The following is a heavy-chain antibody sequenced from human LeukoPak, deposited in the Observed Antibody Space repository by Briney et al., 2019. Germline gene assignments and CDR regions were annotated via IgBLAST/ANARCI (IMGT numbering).Heavy chain of an antibody. V-gene: IGHV1-2*06. J-gene: IGHJ5*02. CDR1: GHTFTGYY. CDR3: ARDLKYQLLLGWFDP. Sequence: ASVKVSCKASGHTFTGYYIHWVRQAPGQGLEWMGRINPNNGATNYAQKFQGRVTVTRDTSISIVYMELRRLRSDDTAVYYCARDLKYQLLLGWFDPWGQGSLVTVSS. CDR2: INPNNGAT. D-gene: IGHD2-21*01.